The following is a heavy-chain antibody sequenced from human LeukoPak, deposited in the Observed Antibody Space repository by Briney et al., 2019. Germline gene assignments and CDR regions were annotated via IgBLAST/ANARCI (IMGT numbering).Heavy chain of an antibody. V-gene: IGHV1-8*01. D-gene: IGHD2-15*01. CDR2: MDPNGGNT. CDR1: GYTFTSYD. CDR3: ARGRYCSGGSCKRHWIYYFDY. J-gene: IGHJ4*02. Sequence: ASVKVSCKASGYTFTSYDINWVRQVTGQGLEWMGWMDPNGGNTGYAQKSQGRVTMTRNTSISTAYMELSSLRSEDTAVYYCARGRYCSGGSCKRHWIYYFDYWGQGTLVTVSS.